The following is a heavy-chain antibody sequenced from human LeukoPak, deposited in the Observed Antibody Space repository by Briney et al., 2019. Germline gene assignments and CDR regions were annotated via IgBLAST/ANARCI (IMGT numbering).Heavy chain of an antibody. D-gene: IGHD6-6*01. CDR1: GFTFSSYG. CDR2: IRYDGSNK. CDR3: AKPPGYSSSYPDY. V-gene: IGHV3-30*02. Sequence: GGSLRLSCAASGFTFSSYGMHWVRQAPGKGLEWGAFIRYDGSNKYYADSVKGRFTISRDNSKNTLYLQMNSLRAEDTAVYYCAKPPGYSSSYPDYWGQGTLVTVSS. J-gene: IGHJ4*02.